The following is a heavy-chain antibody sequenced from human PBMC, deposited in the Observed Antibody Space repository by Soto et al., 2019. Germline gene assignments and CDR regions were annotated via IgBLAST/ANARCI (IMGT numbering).Heavy chain of an antibody. J-gene: IGHJ3*02. Sequence: GGSLRLSCAASGFTFSSYWMSWVRQAPGKGLEWVANIKQDGSEKYYVDSVKGRFTISRDNAKNSLYLQRNSLRAEDTAVYYCARDRLGGAFDIWGPGTMVTVSS. V-gene: IGHV3-7*03. D-gene: IGHD7-27*01. CDR2: IKQDGSEK. CDR1: GFTFSSYW. CDR3: ARDRLGGAFDI.